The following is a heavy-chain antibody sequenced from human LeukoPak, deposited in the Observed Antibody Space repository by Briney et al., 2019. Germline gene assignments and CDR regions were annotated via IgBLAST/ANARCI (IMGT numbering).Heavy chain of an antibody. CDR3: AKNTRFLEWFYDY. CDR2: ISGGGDIT. Sequence: GSLRLSCAASGFTFSTYAMSWVRQTPAKGLEWVSVISGGGDITYYADSVKGRFTISRDNSENTVYLQMNSLRADDTAVYYCAKNTRFLEWFYDYWGQGTLVTVSS. V-gene: IGHV3-23*01. D-gene: IGHD3-3*01. CDR1: GFTFSTYA. J-gene: IGHJ4*02.